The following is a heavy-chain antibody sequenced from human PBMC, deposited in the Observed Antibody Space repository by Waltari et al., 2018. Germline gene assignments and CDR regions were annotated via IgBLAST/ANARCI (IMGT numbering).Heavy chain of an antibody. CDR3: ARGVSGSYSGGAFDI. CDR2: INQSGRT. CDR1: GGSFSGYS. Sequence: QVQLQQWGAGLLKPSETLSLTCAVYGGSFSGYSWSWISQPPGKGLEWIGEINQSGRTTYNPTLKSRVTISVDTSKNQFSLKLSSVTAADTAVYYCARGVSGSYSGGAFDIWGQGTMVTVSS. D-gene: IGHD1-26*01. V-gene: IGHV4-34*01. J-gene: IGHJ3*02.